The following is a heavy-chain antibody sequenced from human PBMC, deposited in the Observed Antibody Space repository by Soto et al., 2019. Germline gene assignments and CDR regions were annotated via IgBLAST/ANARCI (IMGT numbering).Heavy chain of an antibody. CDR3: AREGYSSSRGYYYYMDV. D-gene: IGHD6-6*01. J-gene: IGHJ6*03. CDR1: GGDIGSYY. CDR2: IYYSGST. V-gene: IGHV4-59*01. Sequence: SETLSLTRSVTGGDIGSYYCRWIRPPPGKGLEWIGYIYYSGSTNYNPSLKSRVTISVDTSKNQFSLKLSSVTAADTAVYYCAREGYSSSRGYYYYMDVWGKGTTVT.